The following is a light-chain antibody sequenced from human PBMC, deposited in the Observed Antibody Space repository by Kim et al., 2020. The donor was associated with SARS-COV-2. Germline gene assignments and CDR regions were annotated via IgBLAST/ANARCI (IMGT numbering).Light chain of an antibody. V-gene: IGLV8-61*01. CDR3: MLYMYNGLWV. J-gene: IGLJ3*02. CDR2: STN. Sequence: GGTFTLTCCLASGSVSTNSSPSWYKQTPGQAPRTLIYSTNIRSSGVPDRFSGSILGDKAALTITGAQADDESDYYCMLYMYNGLWVFGGGTQLTVL. CDR1: SGSVSTNSS.